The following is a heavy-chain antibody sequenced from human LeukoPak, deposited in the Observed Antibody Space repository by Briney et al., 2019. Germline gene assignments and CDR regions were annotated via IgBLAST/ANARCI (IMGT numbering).Heavy chain of an antibody. D-gene: IGHD4-17*01. Sequence: GGSLRLSCAASGFTFDDYGMSWVRQAPGKGLEWVSGINWNGGSTGYADSVKGRFTISRDNAKNSLYLQVNSLRVEDTALYHCARDDFGDYRGLGNYWGQGTLVTVSS. V-gene: IGHV3-20*01. CDR1: GFTFDDYG. CDR2: INWNGGST. CDR3: ARDDFGDYRGLGNY. J-gene: IGHJ4*02.